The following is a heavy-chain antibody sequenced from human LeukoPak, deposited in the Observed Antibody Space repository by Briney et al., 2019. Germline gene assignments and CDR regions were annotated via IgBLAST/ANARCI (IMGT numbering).Heavy chain of an antibody. Sequence: SETLSLTCTVSGGSISSGGYSWSWIRQPPGKGLEWIGYIYHSGSTYYNPSLKSRVTISVDRSKNQFSLKLSSVTAADTAVYYCARYSSSSDYWGQGTLVTVSS. J-gene: IGHJ4*02. CDR2: IYHSGST. CDR1: GGSISSGGYS. CDR3: ARYSSSSDY. V-gene: IGHV4-30-2*01. D-gene: IGHD6-6*01.